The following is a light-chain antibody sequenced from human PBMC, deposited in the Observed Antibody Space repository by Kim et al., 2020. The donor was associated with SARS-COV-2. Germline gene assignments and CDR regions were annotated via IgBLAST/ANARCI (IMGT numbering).Light chain of an antibody. V-gene: IGLV7-43*01. J-gene: IGLJ3*02. CDR2: NTD. CDR1: TGAVTSANY. CDR3: LLYYGGAQPWV. Sequence: GTVTLTCASRTGAVTSANYPHWFQQQPGQPPRALIYNTDKKHSWTPARFSGSLLGDKAALTLSGVQPEDEADYYCLLYYGGAQPWVFGGGSKVTVL.